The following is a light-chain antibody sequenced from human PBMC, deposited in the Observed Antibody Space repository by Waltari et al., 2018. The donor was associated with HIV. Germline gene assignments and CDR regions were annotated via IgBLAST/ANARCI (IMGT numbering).Light chain of an antibody. V-gene: IGKV1-39*01. CDR1: RSVTKY. CDR3: QQSYTIPRT. Sequence: DIQMTQSPSSLSASVGDRVTISCRASRSVTKYLSWYQQRPGNAPELLIYDTSFLLTGVPSRFSGSGSGTDLTLTISSLQPEDFATYYCQQSYTIPRTFGPGTKVDIK. CDR2: DTS. J-gene: IGKJ3*01.